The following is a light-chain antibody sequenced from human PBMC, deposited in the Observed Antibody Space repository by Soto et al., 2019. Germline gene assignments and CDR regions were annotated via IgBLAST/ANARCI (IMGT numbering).Light chain of an antibody. Sequence: EIVLTQSPGTLSLFPGERATLSCRASQSVSSSYLAWYQQKPAQAPRLLIYGASSRATGIPDRFSGSGSGTDFTLTISRLEPEDFAVYYCQQYGSSLITFGQGTRLEIK. CDR1: QSVSSSY. CDR2: GAS. CDR3: QQYGSSLIT. J-gene: IGKJ5*01. V-gene: IGKV3-20*01.